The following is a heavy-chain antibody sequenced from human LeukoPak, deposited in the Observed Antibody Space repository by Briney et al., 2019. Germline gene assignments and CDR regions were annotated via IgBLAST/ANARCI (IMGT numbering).Heavy chain of an antibody. CDR3: AKSGRGDCSGGFCINWFDP. CDR2: ISGSGANT. J-gene: IGHJ5*02. D-gene: IGHD2-15*01. CDR1: GLSFSSYA. V-gene: IGHV3-23*01. Sequence: GGSLRLSCAASGLSFSSYAMSWIRQAPGKGLEWVSAISGSGANTYYADSVKCRFTISRYNSKNTLYLQMNSLRAEETAVYYCAKSGRGDCSGGFCINWFDPWGQGTLVTVSS.